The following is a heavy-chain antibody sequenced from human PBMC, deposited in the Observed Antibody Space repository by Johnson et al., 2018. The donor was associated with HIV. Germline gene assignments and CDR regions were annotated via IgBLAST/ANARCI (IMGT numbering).Heavy chain of an antibody. Sequence: QEKLVESGGGVVQPGGSLRLSCAASGFTFSSYGMHWVRQAPGKGLEWVAFIRSDANNRYYADAAKVRFTISRDNSNNTLYLQMNSLRAEDTAVYYCSKGGGEQLAHAFDIWGQGTMVTVSS. CDR2: IRSDANNR. V-gene: IGHV3-30*02. D-gene: IGHD6-13*01. CDR1: GFTFSSYG. CDR3: SKGGGEQLAHAFDI. J-gene: IGHJ3*02.